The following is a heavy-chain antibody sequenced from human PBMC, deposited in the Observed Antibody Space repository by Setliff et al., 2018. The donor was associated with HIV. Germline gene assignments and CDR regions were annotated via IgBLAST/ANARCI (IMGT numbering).Heavy chain of an antibody. CDR2: ISHDGTNK. V-gene: IGHV3-30*18. CDR1: GFTFSSYG. D-gene: IGHD2-8*01. CDR3: AKDQGMAYYSSLDY. Sequence: GGSLRLSCAASGFTFSSYGTHWVRQAPGKGLEWVAVISHDGTNKYYGDSVKGRFTISRDNSKNTLYVQIDSLRVEDTAVYYCAKDQGMAYYSSLDYWGQGTLVTVSS. J-gene: IGHJ4*02.